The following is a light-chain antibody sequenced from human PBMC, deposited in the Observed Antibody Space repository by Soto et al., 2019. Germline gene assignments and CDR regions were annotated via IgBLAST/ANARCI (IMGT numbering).Light chain of an antibody. CDR1: QSITRTY. CDR2: GTS. V-gene: IGKV3-20*01. Sequence: EIVLTQSPGTLSLSPGDRATLSCRASQSITRTYLAWYQQRAGQAPRLLIYGTSIRATGIPDRFSGSGSGTEFTLTISRLEPEDFAVYFCQQSGISLTFGGGTQVEIK. CDR3: QQSGISLT. J-gene: IGKJ4*01.